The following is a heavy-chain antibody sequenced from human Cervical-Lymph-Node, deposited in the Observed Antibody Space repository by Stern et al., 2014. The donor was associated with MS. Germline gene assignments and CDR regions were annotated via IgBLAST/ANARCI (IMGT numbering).Heavy chain of an antibody. V-gene: IGHV3-30*18. D-gene: IGHD2-15*01. CDR2: ISYDGSNK. CDR3: AKDVCWDIVGLFQH. CDR1: GFTFSSYG. J-gene: IGHJ1*01. Sequence: VQLVESGGGVVQPGRSLRLSCAASGFTFSSYGMHWVRQAPGKGLEWVAVISYDGSNKYYADSVKGRFTISRDNSKNTLYLQMNSLRAEDTAVYYCAKDVCWDIVGLFQHWGQGTLVTVSS.